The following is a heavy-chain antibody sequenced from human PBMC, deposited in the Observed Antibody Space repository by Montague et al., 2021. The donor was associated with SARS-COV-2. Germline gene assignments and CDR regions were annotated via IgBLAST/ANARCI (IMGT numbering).Heavy chain of an antibody. Sequence: SLRLSCAASGFIFSRYCMSWVRQAPGKGLEWVANIKQDGSEKFYVDSVKGRFTISRGNAKNSLFLQINSLRAEDTAVYYCARVSGVWFGELPRDYFYGMDVWGQGSTATVSS. D-gene: IGHD3-10*01. CDR3: ARVSGVWFGELPRDYFYGMDV. J-gene: IGHJ6*02. CDR2: IKQDGSEK. CDR1: GFIFSRYC. V-gene: IGHV3-7*01.